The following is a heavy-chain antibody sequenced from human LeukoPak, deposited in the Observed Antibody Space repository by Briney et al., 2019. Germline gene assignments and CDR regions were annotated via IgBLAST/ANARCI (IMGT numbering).Heavy chain of an antibody. CDR3: AKDNRYYYGSGSFPPSDY. Sequence: QTGGSLRLSCAASGFTFSSYAMSWVRQAPGKGLEWVSAISGSGGSTYYADSAKGRFTISRDNSKNTLYLQMNSLRAEDTAVYYCAKDNRYYYGSGSFPPSDYWGQGTLVTVSS. CDR1: GFTFSSYA. CDR2: ISGSGGST. J-gene: IGHJ4*02. D-gene: IGHD3-10*01. V-gene: IGHV3-23*01.